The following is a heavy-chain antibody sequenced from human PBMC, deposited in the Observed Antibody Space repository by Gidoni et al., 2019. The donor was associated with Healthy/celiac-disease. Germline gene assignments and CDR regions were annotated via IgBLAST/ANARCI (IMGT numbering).Heavy chain of an antibody. CDR3: ARDGYYYDSSGPTKELWGSFDI. CDR1: GLTFSSYG. J-gene: IGHJ3*02. CDR2: IWYDGSNK. Sequence: QVQLVGSGGGVVQPGRSLRLSCAASGLTFSSYGMPWVRQAPGKGLEWVAVIWYDGSNKYYADSVKGRFTISRDNSKNTLYLQMNSLRAEDTAVYYCARDGYYYDSSGPTKELWGSFDIWGQGTMVTVSS. D-gene: IGHD3-22*01. V-gene: IGHV3-33*01.